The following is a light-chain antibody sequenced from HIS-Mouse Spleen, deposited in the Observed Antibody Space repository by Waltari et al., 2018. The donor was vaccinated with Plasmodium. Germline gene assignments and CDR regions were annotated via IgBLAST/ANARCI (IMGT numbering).Light chain of an antibody. CDR2: EGS. Sequence: QSALTQPASVSGSPGQSITISCTGTTTDVWIYNLHFCYQKQPGKAPKLIIYEGSKRPSGVSNRFSGSKSGNTASLRISGLQAEDEADYYCCSYAGSSTYVFGTGTKVTVL. CDR1: TTDVWIYNL. CDR3: CSYAGSSTYV. V-gene: IGLV2-23*01. J-gene: IGLJ1*01.